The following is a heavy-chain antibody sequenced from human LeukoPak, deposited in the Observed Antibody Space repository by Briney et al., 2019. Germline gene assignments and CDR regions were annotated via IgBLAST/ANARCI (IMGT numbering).Heavy chain of an antibody. V-gene: IGHV1-2*06. CDR2: INPNSGGT. D-gene: IGHD2-21*01. CDR3: ARDVVVGNAFDI. Sequence: ASVKVSCKASGYTFTGYYMHWVRQAPGQGLEWMGRINPNSGGTNYAQKFQGRVTMTRDTSISIAYMELSRLRSDDTAVYYCARDVVVGNAFDIWGQGTMVTVSS. CDR1: GYTFTGYY. J-gene: IGHJ3*02.